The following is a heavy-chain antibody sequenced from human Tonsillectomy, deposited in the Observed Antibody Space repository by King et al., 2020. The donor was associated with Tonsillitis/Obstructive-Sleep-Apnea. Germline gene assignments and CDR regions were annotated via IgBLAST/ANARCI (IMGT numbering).Heavy chain of an antibody. CDR2: INPNSGGT. D-gene: IGHD3-22*01. J-gene: IGHJ5*02. V-gene: IGHV1-2*02. CDR3: ARDPSPSIVVVIDDWFDP. Sequence: EQLVQSGAEVKKPGASVKVSCKASGYTFTGYYMHWVRQAPGQGLEWMGWINPNSGGTNYAQKFQGRVTMTRDTSISTAYMELSRLRSDDTAVYYCARDPSPSIVVVIDDWFDPWGQGTLVTVSS. CDR1: GYTFTGYY.